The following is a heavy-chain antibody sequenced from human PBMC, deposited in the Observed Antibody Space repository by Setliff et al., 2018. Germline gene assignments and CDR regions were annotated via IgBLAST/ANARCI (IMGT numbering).Heavy chain of an antibody. D-gene: IGHD3-22*01. CDR1: GESFSNNY. Sequence: PSETLSLTCSVYGESFSNNYWSWIRQTPGKGLEWIGRMFVSKTTDYNPSLKSRVTMSVDTSKNQFSLKLTSVTAADTAVYYCRVWVTVIEVDSWAQGTLVTVSS. J-gene: IGHJ4*02. CDR3: RVWVTVIEVDS. V-gene: IGHV4-34*12. CDR2: MFVSKTT.